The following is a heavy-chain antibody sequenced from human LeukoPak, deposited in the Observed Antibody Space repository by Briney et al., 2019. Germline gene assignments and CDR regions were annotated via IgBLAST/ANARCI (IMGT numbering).Heavy chain of an antibody. CDR1: GFTFSDYY. V-gene: IGHV3-11*01. D-gene: IGHD5-12*01. CDR2: ISRSGSTG. CDR3: ASAEGATIGGLNY. J-gene: IGHJ4*02. Sequence: GGSLRLSCEASGFTFSDYYMSWIRQAPGKGLEWVSYISRSGSTGYNEDSVKGRFTISRDNAQNSLYLQMDSLRAEDTAVYYCASAEGATIGGLNYWGQGALVTVSS.